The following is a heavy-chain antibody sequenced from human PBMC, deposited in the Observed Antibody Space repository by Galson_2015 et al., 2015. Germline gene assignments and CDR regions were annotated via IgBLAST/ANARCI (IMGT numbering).Heavy chain of an antibody. CDR3: ARGLWRGPC. J-gene: IGHJ4*02. Sequence: VSSITPAGGHGAYYADSVKGRFTISRVNSRNTVYLQMNSLTAEDTAAYYCARGLWRGPCWGQGTLVTVSS. CDR2: ITPAGGHGA. D-gene: IGHD3-3*01. V-gene: IGHV3-23*01.